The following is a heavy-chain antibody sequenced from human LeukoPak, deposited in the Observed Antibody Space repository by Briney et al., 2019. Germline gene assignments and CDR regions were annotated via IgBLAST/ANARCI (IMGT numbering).Heavy chain of an antibody. D-gene: IGHD6-19*01. J-gene: IGHJ4*02. Sequence: GESLKISCHGSGYSFTSYWISWVRQMPGKGLEWMGRIDPSDSYTNYSPSFQGHVTISADKSISTAYLQWSSLKASDTAMYYCAIHSSGSLDYWGQGTLVTVSS. V-gene: IGHV5-10-1*01. CDR3: AIHSSGSLDY. CDR1: GYSFTSYW. CDR2: IDPSDSYT.